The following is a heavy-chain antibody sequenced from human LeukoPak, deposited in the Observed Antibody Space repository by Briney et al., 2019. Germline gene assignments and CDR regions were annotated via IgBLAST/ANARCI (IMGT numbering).Heavy chain of an antibody. D-gene: IGHD1-26*01. CDR1: GFTFSNCA. CDR2: VGGRGVAT. Sequence: GGSLRLSCAASGFTFSNCAMSWVRQARGKGLDWVSTVGGRGVATYYADSVKGRFTVSRDNSKHTLYLQMNSLRAEDTAVYYCAKGGVGATSFDYWGQGTLVTVSS. V-gene: IGHV3-23*01. J-gene: IGHJ4*02. CDR3: AKGGVGATSFDY.